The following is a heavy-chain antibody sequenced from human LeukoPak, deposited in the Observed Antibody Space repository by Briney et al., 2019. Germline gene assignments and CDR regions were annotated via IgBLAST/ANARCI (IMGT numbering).Heavy chain of an antibody. V-gene: IGHV3-48*03. CDR1: GFTFSGYE. J-gene: IGHJ4*02. D-gene: IGHD2-2*02. Sequence: GGSLRLSCAASGFTFSGYEMNWVRQAPGKGLEWVSYISSSGSTIYYADSVKDRFTVSRDNAKNSLYLQMNSLRAEDTAVYYCARDPGYCSTTSCYKFFDYWGQGTLVTVSS. CDR2: ISSSGSTI. CDR3: ARDPGYCSTTSCYKFFDY.